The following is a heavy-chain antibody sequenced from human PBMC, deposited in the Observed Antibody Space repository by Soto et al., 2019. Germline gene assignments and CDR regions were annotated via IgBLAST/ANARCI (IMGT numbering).Heavy chain of an antibody. D-gene: IGHD1-26*01. V-gene: IGHV1-18*04. CDR3: ARGWELSV. J-gene: IGHJ4*02. CDR2: ISSYDDNA. Sequence: QVQLVQSGAEVKKPGASVKVSCKASGYTFTTYGISWVRQAPGQGLEWMGWISSYDDNADYAQKFQGRLTMTTDTSTSTAYMELRSLTSDATAMFYCARGWELSVWGQGTLVTVSS. CDR1: GYTFTTYG.